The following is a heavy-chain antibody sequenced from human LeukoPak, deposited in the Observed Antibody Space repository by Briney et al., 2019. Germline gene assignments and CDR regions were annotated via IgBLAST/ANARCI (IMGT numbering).Heavy chain of an antibody. Sequence: ASVKVSCKASGYTFTSYAMHWVRQAPGQRLEWMGWINAGNGNTKYSQKFQGRVTITRDTSASTAYMELSSLRSEDTAVYYCARGRGSSWYSYYYGMDVWGQGTTATVSS. V-gene: IGHV1-3*01. CDR3: ARGRGSSWYSYYYGMDV. D-gene: IGHD6-13*01. CDR1: GYTFTSYA. J-gene: IGHJ6*02. CDR2: INAGNGNT.